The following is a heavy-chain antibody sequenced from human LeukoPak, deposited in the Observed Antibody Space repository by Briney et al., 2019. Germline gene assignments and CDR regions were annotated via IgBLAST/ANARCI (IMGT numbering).Heavy chain of an antibody. CDR1: GYRFTSYW. CDR2: SYPGDSDS. J-gene: IGHJ4*02. CDR3: VTRHYGSGSYYFDY. Sequence: GESLNISCKGSGYRFTSYWIGWVRQMPGKGLEWMGISYPGDSDSRYSTSFQGQVTISADKSISTAYLQWGSLKASDTAMYYCVTRHYGSGSYYFDYWGQGTLVTVSS. D-gene: IGHD3-10*01. V-gene: IGHV5-51*01.